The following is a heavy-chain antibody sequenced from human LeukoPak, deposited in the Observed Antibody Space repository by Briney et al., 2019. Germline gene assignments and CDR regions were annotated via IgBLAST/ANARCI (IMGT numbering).Heavy chain of an antibody. CDR2: INHSGST. CDR1: GYSISSAYY. V-gene: IGHV4-38-2*02. D-gene: IGHD3-22*01. Sequence: SETLSLTCIVSGYSISSAYYWGWIRQPPGKGLEWIGEINHSGSTNYNPSLKSRVTISVDTSKNQFSLKLSSVTAADTAVYYCARGLPKYYYDSSGREYFQHWGQGTLVTVSS. J-gene: IGHJ1*01. CDR3: ARGLPKYYYDSSGREYFQH.